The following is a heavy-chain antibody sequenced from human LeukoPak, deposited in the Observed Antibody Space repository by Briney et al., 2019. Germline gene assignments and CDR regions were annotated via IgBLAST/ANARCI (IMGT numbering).Heavy chain of an antibody. CDR3: ARGGSYDFWSGCAFDI. Sequence: KPSETLSLTCTVSGGSVSSYYWSWIRQPPGEGLEWIGYIYYSGSTNYNPSLKSRVTISVDTSKNQFSLKLSSVAAADTAVYYCARGGSYDFWSGCAFDIWGQGTMVTVSS. CDR2: IYYSGST. V-gene: IGHV4-59*02. J-gene: IGHJ3*02. CDR1: GGSVSSYY. D-gene: IGHD3-3*01.